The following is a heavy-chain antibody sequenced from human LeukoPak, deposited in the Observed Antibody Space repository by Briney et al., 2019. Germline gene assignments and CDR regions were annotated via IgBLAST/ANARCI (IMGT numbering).Heavy chain of an antibody. Sequence: GGTLRLSCVASGFPFSSYWMTWVCQAPGKGLEWVANIKQDGSKKSYVGSVKGRFTISRDNAKNSLYLQMNSLRAEDTAIYYCTRVGYIDEGIDYWGQGTLVTVSS. D-gene: IGHD5-24*01. CDR1: GFPFSSYW. CDR2: IKQDGSKK. J-gene: IGHJ4*02. V-gene: IGHV3-7*04. CDR3: TRVGYIDEGIDY.